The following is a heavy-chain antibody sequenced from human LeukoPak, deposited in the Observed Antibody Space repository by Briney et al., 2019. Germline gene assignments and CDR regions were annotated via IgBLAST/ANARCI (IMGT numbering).Heavy chain of an antibody. J-gene: IGHJ4*02. CDR3: AREEITRGIAVAGSRFDY. D-gene: IGHD6-19*01. CDR1: GGSFSGYY. CDR2: INHSGST. V-gene: IGHV4-34*01. Sequence: SETLSLTCAVYGGSFSGYYWSWIRQPPGKGLEWIGEINHSGSTNYNPSLKSRVTISVDTSKNQFSLKLSSVTAADTAVYYCAREEITRGIAVAGSRFDYWGQGTLVTVSS.